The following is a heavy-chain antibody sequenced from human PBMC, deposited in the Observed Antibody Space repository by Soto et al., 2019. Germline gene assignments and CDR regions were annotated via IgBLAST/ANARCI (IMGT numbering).Heavy chain of an antibody. CDR3: ATIKDFWSGRHLDY. D-gene: IGHD3-3*01. CDR1: GFPFPTFG. V-gene: IGHV3-23*01. Sequence: EVRLLESGGALVQPGGSLRLSCATSGFPFPTFGMTWVRQAPGKGLEWVSSLSGSGNSPFYAGSVKGRFTISRDNSENTLYLHMGSLTVEDTAIDYCATIKDFWSGRHLDYWGQGTLVTVST. J-gene: IGHJ4*02. CDR2: LSGSGNSP.